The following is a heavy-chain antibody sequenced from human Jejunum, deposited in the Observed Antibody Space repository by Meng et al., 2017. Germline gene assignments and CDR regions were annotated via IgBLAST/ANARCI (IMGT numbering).Heavy chain of an antibody. D-gene: IGHD3-16*01. J-gene: IGHJ4*02. V-gene: IGHV3-69-1*01. CDR3: AKLTSF. Sequence: EVQLVESGGDLVQPGGSLRLSCAVSGFTFSDHYMDWVRQAPGRGLEWVSTFAANNSTYYAESVKGRFTISRDNSKNTLSLQMNSLRAEDTAVYYCAKLTSFWGQGTLVTVSS. CDR2: FAANNST. CDR1: GFTFSDHY.